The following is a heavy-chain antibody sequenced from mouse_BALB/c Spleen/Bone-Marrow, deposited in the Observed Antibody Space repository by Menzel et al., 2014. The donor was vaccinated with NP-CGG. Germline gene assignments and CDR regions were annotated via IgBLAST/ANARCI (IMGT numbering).Heavy chain of an antibody. CDR3: TRRTATLDY. D-gene: IGHD1-2*01. CDR1: GYSFTSYW. V-gene: IGHV1-5*01. J-gene: IGHJ2*01. CDR2: IYPGDSDT. Sequence: EVQLQQSGTVLARPGASVKMSCKASGYSFTSYWIHWVKQRPGQGLEWIGAIYPGDSDTSFNQKFKDKAKLTAVTSASTAYMELSSLTNEDSAVYYCTRRTATLDYWGQSTTLTVSS.